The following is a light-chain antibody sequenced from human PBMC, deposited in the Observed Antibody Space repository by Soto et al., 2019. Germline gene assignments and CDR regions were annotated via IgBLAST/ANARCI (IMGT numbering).Light chain of an antibody. J-gene: IGKJ4*01. Sequence: DIQMTQSPSTLPASVGDRVTITCRASQSISSWLAWYQQRPGKAPKLLIYETSTLDNGVPSRFSGSGSGTEFTLTISSLQSDDFATYYCQQYNSYPLTFGGGTKVEI. CDR1: QSISSW. CDR3: QQYNSYPLT. CDR2: ETS. V-gene: IGKV1-5*03.